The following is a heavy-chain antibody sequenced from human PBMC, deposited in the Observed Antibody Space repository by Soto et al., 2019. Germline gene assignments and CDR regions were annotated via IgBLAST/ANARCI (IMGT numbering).Heavy chain of an antibody. J-gene: IGHJ3*01. D-gene: IGHD2-15*01. CDR1: GFTFSYYW. Sequence: EVQMVESGGGLVQPGGSLRLSCAASGFTFSYYWMTWVRRTPGKGLEWVANIKQDGSEKYYVDSVKGRFTISRDNAKNSVYMHMSSLRAEDTAVYYCARVVVVDRGDFGASYFWGQGTMVTVSS. V-gene: IGHV3-7*01. CDR3: ARVVVVDRGDFGASYF. CDR2: IKQDGSEK.